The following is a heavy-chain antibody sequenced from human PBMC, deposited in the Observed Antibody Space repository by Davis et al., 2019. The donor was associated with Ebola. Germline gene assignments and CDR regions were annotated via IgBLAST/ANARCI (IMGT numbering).Heavy chain of an antibody. CDR2: IRSKANSYAT. V-gene: IGHV3-73*01. CDR1: GFTFSGSA. D-gene: IGHD3-16*01. CDR3: TATRGNFDY. J-gene: IGHJ4*02. Sequence: GGSLRLSCAASGFTFSGSAMHWVRQASGKGLEWVGRIRSKANSYATAYAASVKGRFTIPRDDSKNTAYLQMNSLKTEDTAVYYCTATRGNFDYWGQGTLVTVSS.